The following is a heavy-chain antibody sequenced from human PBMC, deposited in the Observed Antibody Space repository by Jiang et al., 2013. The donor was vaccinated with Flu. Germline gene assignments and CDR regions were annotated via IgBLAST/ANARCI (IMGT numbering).Heavy chain of an antibody. J-gene: IGHJ6*02. V-gene: IGHV4-59*01. CDR3: ARGAGTDYYYGMDV. D-gene: IGHD6-13*01. CDR2: IYYSGST. Sequence: KPSETLSLTCTVSGGSISSYYWSWIRQPPGKGLEWIGYIYYSGSTNYNPSLKSRVTISVDTSKNQFSLRLSSVTAADTAVYYCARGAGTDYYYGMDVWGQGTTVTVSS. CDR1: GGSISSYY.